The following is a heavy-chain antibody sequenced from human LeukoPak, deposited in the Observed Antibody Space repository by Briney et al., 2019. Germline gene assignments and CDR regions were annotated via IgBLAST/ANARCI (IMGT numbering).Heavy chain of an antibody. CDR1: GFTFSTYE. V-gene: IGHV3-48*03. Sequence: GGSLRLSCAASGFTFSTYEMNWVSQAPGKGLEWVSYISTSGTTISYADSVKGRFTISRDNAKKSLYLQMNSLRAEDTAVYYCARLSYGLDYWGQGTLVTVSS. J-gene: IGHJ4*02. CDR3: ARLSYGLDY. D-gene: IGHD5-18*01. CDR2: ISTSGTTI.